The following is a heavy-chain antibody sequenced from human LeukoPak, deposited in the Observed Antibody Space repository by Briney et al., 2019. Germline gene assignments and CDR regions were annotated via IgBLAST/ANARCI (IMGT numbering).Heavy chain of an antibody. J-gene: IGHJ4*02. V-gene: IGHV3-30*04. CDR3: ARGDTVTTYYFDH. D-gene: IGHD4-17*01. Sequence: PGRSLRLSCAASGFTFSSYAIHWVRQAPGKGLEWVAVILYDGSNKYYADSVKGRFTISRDNSKNTLYLQMNSLRAEDTAVYYCARGDTVTTYYFDHWGQGTLVTVSS. CDR2: ILYDGSNK. CDR1: GFTFSSYA.